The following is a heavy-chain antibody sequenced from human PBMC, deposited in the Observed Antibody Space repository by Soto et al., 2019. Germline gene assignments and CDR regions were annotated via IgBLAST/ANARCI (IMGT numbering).Heavy chain of an antibody. Sequence: SETQSLTCAASGYSIASGYYWAWIRQSPGKGLAWIGSIYHAGSVYYNPSLNSRVAVSLDTSKNQVVLIMTNMDRVDTATYYCAHRGGSSGPFDYWGQGMLVTVSS. CDR2: IYHAGSV. D-gene: IGHD6-19*01. J-gene: IGHJ4*02. CDR3: AHRGGSSGPFDY. V-gene: IGHV4-38-2*01. CDR1: GYSIASGYY.